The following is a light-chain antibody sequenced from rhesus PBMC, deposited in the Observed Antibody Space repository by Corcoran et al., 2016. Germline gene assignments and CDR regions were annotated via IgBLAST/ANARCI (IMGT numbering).Light chain of an antibody. CDR1: SSDIGDYNY. CDR3: SSYAGSITFI. J-gene: IGLJ1*01. CDR2: AVN. Sequence: QAALTQPRSVSGSPGQSVTISCTGTSSDIGDYNYVSWYQQHPGTAPKLMIYAVNKRPSGVSDRFSGSKSGNTASLTISGLLAEDAADYYCSSYAGSITFIFGAGTRLTVL. V-gene: IGLV2-32*02.